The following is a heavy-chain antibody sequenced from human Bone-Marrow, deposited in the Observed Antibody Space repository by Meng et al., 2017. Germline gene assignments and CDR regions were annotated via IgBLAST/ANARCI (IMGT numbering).Heavy chain of an antibody. V-gene: IGHV1-2*02. Sequence: ASVKVSCKASGYTFTGYYMHWVRQAPGQGLEWMGWINPNSGGTNYAQKFQGRVTMTRDTSISTAYMELSRLRSDDTAVYYCAVSSRYCSGGSCYLYYYYGMDVWGQGTTVTVSS. CDR1: GYTFTGYY. D-gene: IGHD2-15*01. J-gene: IGHJ6*02. CDR2: INPNSGGT. CDR3: AVSSRYCSGGSCYLYYYYGMDV.